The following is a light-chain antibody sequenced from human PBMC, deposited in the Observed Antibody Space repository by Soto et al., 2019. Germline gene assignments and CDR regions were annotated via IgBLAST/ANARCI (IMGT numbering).Light chain of an antibody. CDR1: QSISAW. CDR3: QQSNSDSRT. V-gene: IGKV1-5*03. J-gene: IGKJ1*01. CDR2: KAS. Sequence: DMQMTQSPSTLSASVGDRVTITSRASQSISAWLAWYQQKPGKAPKLLIYKASTLESGVPSRFSGSGSGIEFTLTISSLQPDDFATYYCQQSNSDSRTFGQGTKVEIK.